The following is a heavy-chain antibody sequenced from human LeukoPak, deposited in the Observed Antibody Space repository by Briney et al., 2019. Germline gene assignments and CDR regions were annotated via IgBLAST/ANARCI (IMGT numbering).Heavy chain of an antibody. V-gene: IGHV3-66*01. Sequence: PGGSLRLSCAASGFTVSNNFMTWVRQAPGKGLEWVSVIFDGGTIYYADSVKGRFTISRDTSKNTLYLQMNSLSAEDTAVYYCARGGIPAVLYYFDYWGQGTLVTVSS. D-gene: IGHD3-10*01. J-gene: IGHJ4*02. CDR3: ARGGIPAVLYYFDY. CDR2: IFDGGTI. CDR1: GFTVSNNF.